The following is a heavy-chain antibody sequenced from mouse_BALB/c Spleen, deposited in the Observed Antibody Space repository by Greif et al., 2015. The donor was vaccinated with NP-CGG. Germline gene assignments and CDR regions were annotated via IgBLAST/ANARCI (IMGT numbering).Heavy chain of an antibody. CDR1: GFSLTSYG. V-gene: IGHV2-4-1*01. CDR2: IWSGGST. CDR3: AISIYDGYTYAMDY. D-gene: IGHD2-3*01. Sequence: VQLVESGPGLVQPSQSLSITCTVSGFSLTSYGVHWVRQSPGKGLEWLGVIWSGGSTDYNAAFISRLSISKDNSKSQVFFKMNSLQADDTAIYYCAISIYDGYTYAMDYWGQGTSVTVSS. J-gene: IGHJ4*01.